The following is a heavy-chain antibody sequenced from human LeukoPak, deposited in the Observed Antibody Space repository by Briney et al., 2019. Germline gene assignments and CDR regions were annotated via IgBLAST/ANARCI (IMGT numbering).Heavy chain of an antibody. J-gene: IGHJ4*02. CDR1: GFTVSSNY. CDR2: IYSGGST. D-gene: IGHD3-22*01. Sequence: QPGGSLRLSCAASGFTVSSNYMSWVRQAPGKGLEWVSVIYSGGSTYYADSVKGRFTISRDNSENTLYLQMNSLRAEDTAVYYCARYYYYDSSGHFDYWGQGTLVTVSS. CDR3: ARYYYYDSSGHFDY. V-gene: IGHV3-66*01.